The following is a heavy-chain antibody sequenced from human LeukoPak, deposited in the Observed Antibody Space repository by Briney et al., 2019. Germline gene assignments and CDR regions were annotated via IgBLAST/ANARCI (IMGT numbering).Heavy chain of an antibody. V-gene: IGHV4-59*01. J-gene: IGHJ6*03. CDR1: GGSISSNY. CDR2: IYYSGST. CDR3: AREIYYYYYMDV. Sequence: SETLSLTCTVSGGSISSNYWSWVRQPPGKGLEWIGYIYYSGSTNYNPSLKSPVTISVDTSKNQFSLKLSSVTAADTAVYYCAREIYYYYYMDVWGKGTTVTVSS.